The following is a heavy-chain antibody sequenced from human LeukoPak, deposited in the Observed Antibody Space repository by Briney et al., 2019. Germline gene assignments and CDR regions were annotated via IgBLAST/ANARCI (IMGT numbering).Heavy chain of an antibody. Sequence: SETLSLTCAVYGGSFSGYYWSWIRQPPGKGLEWIGEINHSGSTNYNPSLKSRVTISVDTSKNQFSLKLSSVTAADTAVYYCARGFELKSIAARIYYFDHWGQGTLVTVSS. J-gene: IGHJ4*02. CDR2: INHSGST. D-gene: IGHD6-6*01. CDR1: GGSFSGYY. CDR3: ARGFELKSIAARIYYFDH. V-gene: IGHV4-34*01.